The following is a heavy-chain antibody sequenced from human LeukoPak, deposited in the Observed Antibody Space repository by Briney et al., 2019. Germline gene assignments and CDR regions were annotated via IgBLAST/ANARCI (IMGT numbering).Heavy chain of an antibody. Sequence: SETLSLTCTVSGGSISSYYWSWLRQPAGKGLEWIGHIYTSGSTNYNPSLKSRVTMSVDTSKNQFSLKLSSVTAADTAVYYCARGSLRPPGNGMDVWGQGTTVTVSS. CDR2: IYTSGST. J-gene: IGHJ6*02. CDR3: ARGSLRPPGNGMDV. CDR1: GGSISSYY. V-gene: IGHV4-4*07. D-gene: IGHD4-17*01.